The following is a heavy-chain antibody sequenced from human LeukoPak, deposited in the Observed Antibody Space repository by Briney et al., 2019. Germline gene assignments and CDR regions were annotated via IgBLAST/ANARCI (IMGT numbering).Heavy chain of an antibody. D-gene: IGHD2-2*02. CDR2: MNPNSGNT. CDR3: ARGSSIHGYYYYMDV. V-gene: IGHV1-8*02. Sequence: GASVKVSCKASGYTFTSYDINWVRQATGQGLEWMGWMNPNSGNTGYAQKFQGRVTMTRNTSISTAYMELSSLRSEDTAVYYCARGSSIHGYYYYMDVWGKGTTVTISS. CDR1: GYTFTSYD. J-gene: IGHJ6*03.